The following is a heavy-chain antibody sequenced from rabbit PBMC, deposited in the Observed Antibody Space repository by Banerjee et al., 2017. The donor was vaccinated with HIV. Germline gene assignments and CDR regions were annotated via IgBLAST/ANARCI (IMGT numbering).Heavy chain of an antibody. CDR2: INTISGDT. CDR3: ARDFNL. Sequence: QEQLEESGGDLVKPEGSLTVTCTASGFSFSNGYVMCWVRQAPGKGLEWIACINTISGDTVYATWAKGRFTISKASWTTVTLQMTSLTAADTASYFCARDFNLWGPGTLVTVS. CDR1: GFSFSNGYV. J-gene: IGHJ4*01. V-gene: IGHV1S45*01.